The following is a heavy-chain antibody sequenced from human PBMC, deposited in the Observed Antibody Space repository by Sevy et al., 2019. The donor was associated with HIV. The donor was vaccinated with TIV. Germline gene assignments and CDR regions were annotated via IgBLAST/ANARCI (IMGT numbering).Heavy chain of an antibody. CDR3: ASDGGTVTRPGSFDF. CDR2: IFHTGNT. V-gene: IGHV4-30-2*01. CDR1: GGSISSGVYS. Sequence: SETLSLTCAVSGGSISSGVYSWNWLRQPPGKGLEWIGYIFHTGNTYYNPSLKSRVTISLDRSKNQFSLNLSSVTAADTAVYYCASDGGTVTRPGSFDFWGQGTMVTVSS. D-gene: IGHD4-17*01. J-gene: IGHJ3*01.